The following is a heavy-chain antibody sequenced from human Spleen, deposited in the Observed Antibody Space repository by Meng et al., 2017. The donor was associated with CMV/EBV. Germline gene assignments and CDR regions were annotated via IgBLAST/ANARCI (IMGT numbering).Heavy chain of an antibody. CDR3: ARANVLRFLEWSVWFDP. J-gene: IGHJ5*02. V-gene: IGHV4-59*01. Sequence: GSLRLSCTVSGGSISGYYWSWIRQPPGKGLEWIGYIYYSGSTNYNPSLKSRVTISVDTSKNQFSLKLSSVTAADTAVYYCARANVLRFLEWSVWFDPWGQGTLVTVSS. CDR1: GGSISGYY. CDR2: IYYSGST. D-gene: IGHD3-3*01.